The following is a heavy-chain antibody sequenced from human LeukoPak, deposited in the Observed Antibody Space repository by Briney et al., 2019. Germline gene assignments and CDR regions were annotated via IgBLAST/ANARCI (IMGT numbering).Heavy chain of an antibody. V-gene: IGHV3-23*01. CDR3: PKGLPLAGY. CDR2: ISGSGGST. D-gene: IGHD5-12*01. CDR1: GFTFSSYG. J-gene: IGHJ4*02. Sequence: GGSLRLSCAPSGFTFSSYGMSGVRQAPGKGLEWVSAISGSGGSTYYADSVKGRFTISRDNSKNTLYLQMNRLRTEDTAVYYCPKGLPLAGYWGQGTLVTVSS.